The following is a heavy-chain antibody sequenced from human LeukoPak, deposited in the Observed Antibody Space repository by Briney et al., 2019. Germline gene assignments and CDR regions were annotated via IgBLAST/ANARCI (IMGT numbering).Heavy chain of an antibody. J-gene: IGHJ4*02. V-gene: IGHV3-74*01. Sequence: GGSLRLSCAASGFTFSSYWMHWVRQAPGKGLVWVSRINSDGSSTSYADSVKGRFTISRDNAKNSLFLQMNSLRAEDTAVYYCVRDRSPGYFDYWGQGTLVTVSS. CDR2: INSDGSST. CDR1: GFTFSSYW. D-gene: IGHD3-10*01. CDR3: VRDRSPGYFDY.